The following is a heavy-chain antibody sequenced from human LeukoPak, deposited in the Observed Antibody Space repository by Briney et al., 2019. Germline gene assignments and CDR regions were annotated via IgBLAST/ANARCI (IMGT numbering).Heavy chain of an antibody. Sequence: GGSLRLSCAASGFTFSSYEMNWVRRAPGKGLEWVSYISSSGSTIYYADSVKGRFTISRDNAKNSLYLQMNSLRAEDTAVYYCARDLEYSSSSYYGMDVWGQGTTVTVSS. V-gene: IGHV3-48*03. CDR1: GFTFSSYE. D-gene: IGHD6-6*01. CDR2: ISSSGSTI. J-gene: IGHJ6*02. CDR3: ARDLEYSSSSYYGMDV.